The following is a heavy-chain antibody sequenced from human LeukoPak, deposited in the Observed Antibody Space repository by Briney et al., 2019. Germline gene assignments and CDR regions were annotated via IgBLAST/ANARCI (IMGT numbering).Heavy chain of an antibody. CDR2: ISSSGSTI. Sequence: GGSLRLSCAASGFTFSDYYMSWIRQAPGKGLEWVSYISSSGSTIYYADSVKGRFTISRDNAKNSLYLQMNSLRAEDTAVYYCARDFYGSGSYYNPGYGMDVWGQGTTVTVSS. V-gene: IGHV3-11*01. J-gene: IGHJ6*02. D-gene: IGHD3-10*01. CDR3: ARDFYGSGSYYNPGYGMDV. CDR1: GFTFSDYY.